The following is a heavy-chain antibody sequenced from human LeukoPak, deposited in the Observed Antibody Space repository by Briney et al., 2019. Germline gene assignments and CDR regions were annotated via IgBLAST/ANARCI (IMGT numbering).Heavy chain of an antibody. V-gene: IGHV3-48*03. D-gene: IGHD3-10*01. CDR3: ARDLPGVVTNDY. CDR2: ITRSGDVI. CDR1: GFTSMHYE. Sequence: GGSLGLSGAASGFTSMHYEMNWGRQAPGKGLHWISFITRSGDVIYYADSVKGRFTVSRDNTQNSLYLHMNSLRVEDTAVYYCARDLPGVVTNDYWGQGTLVTVSS. J-gene: IGHJ4*02.